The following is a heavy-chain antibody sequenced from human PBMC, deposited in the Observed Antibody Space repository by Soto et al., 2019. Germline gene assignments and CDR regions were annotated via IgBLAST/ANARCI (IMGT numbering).Heavy chain of an antibody. J-gene: IGHJ4*02. CDR3: ERDQPMDGYNSRSFDY. D-gene: IGHD5-12*01. CDR2: IIPLFCTA. CDR1: GGTFSSFG. V-gene: IGHV1-69*01. Sequence: QVQLVQSWAEVKKPGSSVKVSCKASGGTFSSFGFNWVRQAPGQGLEWMGGIIPLFCTANYAEKFQSRVTIYADEDTSKASMELIGMRSEDTAIYYCERDQPMDGYNSRSFDYWGQGTLVTVS.